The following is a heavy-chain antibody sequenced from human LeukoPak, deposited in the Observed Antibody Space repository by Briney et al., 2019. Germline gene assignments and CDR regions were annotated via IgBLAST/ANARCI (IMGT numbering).Heavy chain of an antibody. D-gene: IGHD3-10*01. CDR2: ISAYNGNT. J-gene: IGHJ4*02. Sequence: ASVKVSCKASGYTFTSYGISWVRQAPGQGLEWMGWISAYNGNTNYAQKLQGRVTMTTDTSTSTAYMELRSLRSDDTAVYYCAREELDYYGSGSYNRPDYWGQGTLVTVSS. CDR3: AREELDYYGSGSYNRPDY. V-gene: IGHV1-18*01. CDR1: GYTFTSYG.